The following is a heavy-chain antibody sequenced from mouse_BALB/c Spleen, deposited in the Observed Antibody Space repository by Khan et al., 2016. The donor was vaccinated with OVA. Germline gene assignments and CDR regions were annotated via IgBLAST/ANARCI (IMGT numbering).Heavy chain of an antibody. Sequence: EVQLQESGPELVEPGASVKMSCKASGYTFTNYVMHWVKQKPGQGLEWIGYINPDNAGTRYNEKFKGKAILTSDISSTTAYMELSSLTSEDSAVYYWAREASSWDFSFPYWGQGTLVTVSA. CDR2: INPDNAGT. CDR3: AREASSWDFSFPY. J-gene: IGHJ3*01. D-gene: IGHD4-1*01. CDR1: GYTFTNYV. V-gene: IGHV1S136*01.